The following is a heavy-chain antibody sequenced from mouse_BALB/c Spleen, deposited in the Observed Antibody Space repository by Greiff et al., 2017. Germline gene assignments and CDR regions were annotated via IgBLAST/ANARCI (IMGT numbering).Heavy chain of an antibody. D-gene: IGHD2-1*01. Sequence: VMLVESGPGLVAPSQSLSITCTVSGFSLTSYGVHWVRQPPGKGLEWLGVIWAGGSTNYNSALMSRLSISKDNSKSQVFLKMNSLQTDDTAMYYCVRGDGNYPYYFDYWGQGTTLTVSS. CDR3: VRGDGNYPYYFDY. J-gene: IGHJ2*01. CDR2: IWAGGST. CDR1: GFSLTSYG. V-gene: IGHV2-9*02.